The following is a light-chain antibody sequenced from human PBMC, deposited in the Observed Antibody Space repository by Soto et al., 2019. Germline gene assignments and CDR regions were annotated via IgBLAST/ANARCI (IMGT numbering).Light chain of an antibody. CDR2: GNS. V-gene: IGLV1-40*01. CDR3: QSYDSSLSGVV. CDR1: SSNIGAGYD. Sequence: VVTQPPSVSGAPGQRVTISCTGSSSNIGAGYDVHWYQQLPGTAPKLLIYGNSNRPSGVPDRFSGSKSGTSASLAIAGLQAEDEADYYCQSYDSSLSGVVFGGGTKVTVL. J-gene: IGLJ2*01.